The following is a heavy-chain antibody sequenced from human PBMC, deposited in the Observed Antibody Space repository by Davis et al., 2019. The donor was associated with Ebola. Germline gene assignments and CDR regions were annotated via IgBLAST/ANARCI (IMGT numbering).Heavy chain of an antibody. CDR2: IYYSGST. Sequence: SETLSLTCTVSGGSISSYYWSWIRQPPGKGLEWIGYIYYSGSTNYNPSLKSRVTISVDTSKNQFSLKLSSVTAADTAVYYCARHDYDVWSEYTENWFDPWGQGTLVTVSS. J-gene: IGHJ5*02. D-gene: IGHD3-3*01. CDR3: ARHDYDVWSEYTENWFDP. CDR1: GGSISSYY. V-gene: IGHV4-59*08.